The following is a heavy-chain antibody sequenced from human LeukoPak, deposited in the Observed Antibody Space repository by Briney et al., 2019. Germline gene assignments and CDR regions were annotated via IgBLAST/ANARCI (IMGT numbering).Heavy chain of an antibody. Sequence: PSETLSLTCTVSCGSISSSSYYWGWIRQPPGKGLEWIGSIYYSGSTYYNPSLKSRVTISVATSKNQFSLKLSSVTAADTAVYYCARTSTYYDFWSGKLNWFDPWGQGTLVTVSS. CDR2: IYYSGST. CDR3: ARTSTYYDFWSGKLNWFDP. CDR1: CGSISSSSYY. J-gene: IGHJ5*02. D-gene: IGHD3-3*01. V-gene: IGHV4-39*01.